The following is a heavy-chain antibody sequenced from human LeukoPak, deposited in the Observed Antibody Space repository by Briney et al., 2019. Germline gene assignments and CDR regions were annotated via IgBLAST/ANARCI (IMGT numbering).Heavy chain of an antibody. J-gene: IGHJ6*02. Sequence: SETLSLTCAVYGGSFSGYYWSWIRQPPGKGLEWIGEINHSGSTNYNPSLKSRVTISVDTSKNQFSLKLSSVTAADTGVYFCAGLSATYYAYMGEEVWGQGTTVIVSS. CDR3: AGLSATYYAYMGEEV. CDR2: INHSGST. V-gene: IGHV4-34*01. D-gene: IGHD1-26*01. CDR1: GGSFSGYY.